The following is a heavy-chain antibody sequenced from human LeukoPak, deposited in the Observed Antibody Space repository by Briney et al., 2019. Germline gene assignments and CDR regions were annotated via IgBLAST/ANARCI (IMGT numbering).Heavy chain of an antibody. V-gene: IGHV3-66*01. J-gene: IGHJ4*02. CDR2: IYSGGST. CDR3: ARARYYYDSSGYQY. Sequence: GGSLRLSCAASGFTVSSNYMSWVRQAPGKGLEWVSVIYSGGSTYYADSVKGRLTISRDNSKNTLYLQMNSLRAEDTAVYYCARARYYYDSSGYQYWGQGTLVTVSS. CDR1: GFTVSSNY. D-gene: IGHD3-22*01.